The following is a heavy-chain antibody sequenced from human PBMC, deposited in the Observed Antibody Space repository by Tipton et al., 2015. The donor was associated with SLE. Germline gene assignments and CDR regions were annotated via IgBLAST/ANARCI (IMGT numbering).Heavy chain of an antibody. V-gene: IGHV4-38-2*01. J-gene: IGHJ3*02. CDR1: GYSISSGYY. CDR2: IYHSGST. CDR3: ARGFGRGDAFDI. Sequence: TLSLTCAVSGYSISSGYYWGWIRQPPGKGLEWIGSIYHSGSTYYNPSLKSRVTISVDTSKNQFSLKLSSVTAADTAVYYCARGFGRGDAFDIWGQGTMVTVSS. D-gene: IGHD3-10*01.